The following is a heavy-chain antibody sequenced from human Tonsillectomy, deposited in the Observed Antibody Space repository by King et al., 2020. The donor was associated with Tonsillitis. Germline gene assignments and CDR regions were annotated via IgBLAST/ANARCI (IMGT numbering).Heavy chain of an antibody. CDR3: ARDYTDYYDSSGYQPGGY. CDR1: GGTFSSYA. Sequence: VQLVQSGAEVKKPGSSVNVSCTASGGTFSSYAFSWVRQAPGHGLEWMGGIIPIFGTANYAQKFQGRVTITADESTSTAYMELSSLRSEDTAVYYCARDYTDYYDSSGYQPGGYWGQGTLVTVSS. V-gene: IGHV1-69*01. D-gene: IGHD3-22*01. CDR2: IIPIFGTA. J-gene: IGHJ4*02.